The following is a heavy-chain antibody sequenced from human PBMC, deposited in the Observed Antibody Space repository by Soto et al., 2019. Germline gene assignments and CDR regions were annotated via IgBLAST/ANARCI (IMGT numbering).Heavy chain of an antibody. V-gene: IGHV4-31*03. CDR1: GGSISSGGYY. CDR3: ARVLDYDFWSGYGTDAFDI. CDR2: IYYSGST. J-gene: IGHJ3*02. D-gene: IGHD3-3*01. Sequence: SETLSLTCTVSGGSISSGGYYWSWIRQHPGKGLEWIGYIYYSGSTYYNPSLKSRVTISVDTSKNQFSLKLSSVTAADTAVYYCARVLDYDFWSGYGTDAFDIWGQGTMVTVSS.